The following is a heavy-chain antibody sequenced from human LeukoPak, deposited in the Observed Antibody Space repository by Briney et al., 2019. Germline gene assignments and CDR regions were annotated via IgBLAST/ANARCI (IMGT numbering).Heavy chain of an antibody. J-gene: IGHJ4*02. CDR3: ARGRQLWLLSPLHFFDY. CDR2: INHSRST. V-gene: IGHV4-34*01. Sequence: SETLSLTCAVYGGSFSGYYWSWIRQPPGKGLEWIGEINHSRSTNYNPSLKSRVTISVDTSKNQFSLKLSSVTAADTAVYYCARGRQLWLLSPLHFFDYWGQGTLVTVSS. CDR1: GGSFSGYY. D-gene: IGHD5-18*01.